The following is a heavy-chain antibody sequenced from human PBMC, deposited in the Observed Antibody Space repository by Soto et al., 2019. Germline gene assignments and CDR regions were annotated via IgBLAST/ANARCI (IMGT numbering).Heavy chain of an antibody. CDR1: GYTFTSYG. V-gene: IGHV1-18*01. D-gene: IGHD4-4*01. CDR2: ISAYNGNT. J-gene: IGHJ2*01. CDR3: ARDWGPMTTVTPACWYFFL. Sequence: QVQLVQSGAEVKKPGASVKVSCKASGYTFTSYGISWVRQAPGQGLEWMGWISAYNGNTNYAQKLQGTVTMPTDTSKSSDYMGLRSLRSHATAVYYCARDWGPMTTVTPACWYFFLWRRRTLVTASS.